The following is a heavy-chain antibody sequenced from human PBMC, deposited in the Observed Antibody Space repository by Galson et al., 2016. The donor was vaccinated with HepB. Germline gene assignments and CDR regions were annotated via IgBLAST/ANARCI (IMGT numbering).Heavy chain of an antibody. V-gene: IGHV1-18*01. Sequence: SVKVSCKASGYTFTSYGLSWVRQAPGQGLEWMGWISTHNGKTIYAQKFQDRVTMTTDTSTNTAYLDLRSLISDDTAMYYCARDFRLAAGGTPYFHHWGQGTLVTVSS. CDR3: ARDFRLAAGGTPYFHH. CDR1: GYTFTSYG. J-gene: IGHJ1*01. CDR2: ISTHNGKT. D-gene: IGHD6-13*01.